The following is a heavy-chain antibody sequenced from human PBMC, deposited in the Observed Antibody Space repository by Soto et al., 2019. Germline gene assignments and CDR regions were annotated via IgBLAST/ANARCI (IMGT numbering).Heavy chain of an antibody. CDR1: GFTFSSYG. Sequence: QVQLVESGGGVVQPGRPLRLSCAASGFTFSSYGMHWVRQAPGKGLEWVAVIWYDGSNKYYADSVKGRFTISRDNSKNTLYLQMNSLRAEDTAVYYCARDRDWGGMDVWGQGTTVTVSS. CDR3: ARDRDWGGMDV. J-gene: IGHJ6*02. D-gene: IGHD3-16*01. V-gene: IGHV3-33*01. CDR2: IWYDGSNK.